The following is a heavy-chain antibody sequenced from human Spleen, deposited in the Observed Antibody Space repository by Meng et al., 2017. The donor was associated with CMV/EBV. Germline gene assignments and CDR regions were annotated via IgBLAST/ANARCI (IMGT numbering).Heavy chain of an antibody. CDR3: ARSTGTYYYFYGMDV. V-gene: IGHV2-70D*14. Sequence: SGPTLVKPTQTLTLTCTFSGFSLKTNGMRVSWIRQPPGKAPEWLARVDWDDDKFYSTSLRTRLTISKDTSKNQVVLTMTNMDPVDTATYYCARSTGTYYYFYGMDVWGQGTTVTVSS. CDR2: VDWDDDK. J-gene: IGHJ6*02. CDR1: GFSLKTNGMR. D-gene: IGHD1-1*01.